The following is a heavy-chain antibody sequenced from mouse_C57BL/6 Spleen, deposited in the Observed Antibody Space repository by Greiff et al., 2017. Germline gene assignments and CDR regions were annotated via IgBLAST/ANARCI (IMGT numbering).Heavy chain of an antibody. V-gene: IGHV1-55*01. J-gene: IGHJ2*01. D-gene: IGHD2-12*01. Sequence: VQLQQSGAELVKPGASVKMSCKASGYTFTSYWITWVKQRPGQGLEWIGDIYPGSGSTNYNEKFKSKATLTVDTSSSTAYMQLSSLTSEDSAVYYCARRTFTMGLDYWGQGTTLTVSS. CDR2: IYPGSGST. CDR1: GYTFTSYW. CDR3: ARRTFTMGLDY.